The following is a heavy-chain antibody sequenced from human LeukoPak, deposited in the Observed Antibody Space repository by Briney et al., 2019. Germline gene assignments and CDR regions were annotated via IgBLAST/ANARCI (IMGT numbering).Heavy chain of an antibody. J-gene: IGHJ6*03. CDR3: ARAYGDYGYYYYYYMDV. CDR2: IYHSGST. Sequence: SETLSLTCAVSGYSISSGYYWGWIRQPPGKGLEWIGSIYHSGSTYYNPSLKSRVTISVDTSKNQFSLKLSSVTAADTAVYYCARAYGDYGYYYYYYMDVWGKGTTVTVSS. D-gene: IGHD4-17*01. V-gene: IGHV4-38-2*01. CDR1: GYSISSGYY.